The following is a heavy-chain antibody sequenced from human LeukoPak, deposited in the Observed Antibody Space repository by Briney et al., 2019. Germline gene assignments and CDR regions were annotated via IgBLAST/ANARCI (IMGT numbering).Heavy chain of an antibody. V-gene: IGHV3-23*01. D-gene: IGHD3-22*01. CDR3: ARETYYYDSSGYFEGRVDAFDI. CDR2: ISGSGGST. J-gene: IGHJ3*02. CDR1: GFTFSSYA. Sequence: PGGSLRLSCAASGFTFSSYAMSWVRQAPGKGLEWVSGISGSGGSTYYADSVKGRFTISRDNSKNTLYLQMNSLRAEDTAVYYCARETYYYDSSGYFEGRVDAFDIWGQGTMVTVSS.